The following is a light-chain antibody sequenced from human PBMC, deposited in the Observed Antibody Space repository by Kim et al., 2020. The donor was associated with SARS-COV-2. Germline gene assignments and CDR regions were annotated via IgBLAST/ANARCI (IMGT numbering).Light chain of an antibody. J-gene: IGLJ3*02. V-gene: IGLV2-23*02. Sequence: GQSITISCTGTSSDVANYNLVSWYQPHPGKAPKLIIFEVNKRPSGVSNRFSGSKSGNTASLTISGLQADDEADYYCYSYTNSRTVMFGGGTKLTVL. CDR1: SSDVANYNL. CDR3: YSYTNSRTVM. CDR2: EVN.